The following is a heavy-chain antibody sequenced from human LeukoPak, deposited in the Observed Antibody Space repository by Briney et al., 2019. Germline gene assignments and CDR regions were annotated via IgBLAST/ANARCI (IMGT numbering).Heavy chain of an antibody. D-gene: IGHD6-19*01. V-gene: IGHV4-34*01. CDR2: INHSGST. Sequence: SETLSLTCAVYGGSFSGYYWSWIRQPPGKGLEWIGEINHSGSTNYNPSLKSRVTISVDTSKDRFSLKLSSVTAADTAVYYCARGISRGWLAPSRYAFDIWGQGTMVTVSS. J-gene: IGHJ3*02. CDR3: ARGISRGWLAPSRYAFDI. CDR1: GGSFSGYY.